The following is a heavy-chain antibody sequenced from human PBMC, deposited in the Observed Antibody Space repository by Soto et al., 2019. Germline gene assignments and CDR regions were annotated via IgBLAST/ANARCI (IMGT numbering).Heavy chain of an antibody. CDR2: IRGGGST. CDR3: ARDKGLGYCSGGSCYSVYMDV. D-gene: IGHD2-15*01. Sequence: GGSLRLSCAASGFTFSNYAMSWIRQAPGKGLEWVSTIRGGGSTYYADSVRGRFATSRHNSENTLSLQMNSLRAEDTAVYYCARDKGLGYCSGGSCYSVYMDVWGKGTTVTVSS. V-gene: IGHV3-53*04. J-gene: IGHJ6*03. CDR1: GFTFSNYA.